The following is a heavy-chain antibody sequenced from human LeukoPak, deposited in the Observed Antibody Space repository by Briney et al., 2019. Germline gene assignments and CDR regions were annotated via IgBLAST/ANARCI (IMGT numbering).Heavy chain of an antibody. CDR2: ISGSGSYI. Sequence: GGSPRLSCAASGFIFSSYAMNWVRQAPGKGLECVSSISGSGSYIHYADSMKGRFTISRDNAKKSVYLHMSRLRAEDTAVYYCARGLGSGDYVANAFDFWGRGTTVSVS. D-gene: IGHD4-17*01. V-gene: IGHV3-21*01. CDR3: ARGLGSGDYVANAFDF. J-gene: IGHJ3*01. CDR1: GFIFSSYA.